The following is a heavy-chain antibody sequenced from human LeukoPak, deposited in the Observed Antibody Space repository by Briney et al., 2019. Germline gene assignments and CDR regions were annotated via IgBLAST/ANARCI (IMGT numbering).Heavy chain of an antibody. Sequence: GGSLRLSCAASGFTFSSYSMNWVRQAPGKGLEWVSSISSSSNYIYYADSVKGRFTISRDNAKNSLYLQMSSLRAEVTAVYYCANHLACGSTSCPPFDDWGQGTLVTVSS. D-gene: IGHD2-2*01. V-gene: IGHV3-21*01. J-gene: IGHJ4*02. CDR3: ANHLACGSTSCPPFDD. CDR2: ISSSSNYI. CDR1: GFTFSSYS.